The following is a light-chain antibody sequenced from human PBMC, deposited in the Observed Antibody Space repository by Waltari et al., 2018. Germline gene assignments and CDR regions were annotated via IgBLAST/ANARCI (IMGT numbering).Light chain of an antibody. Sequence: DIQMTQSPTSGSASVGDRVTITCRASQDILSWLAWYQQKPGKATKLLISAASGLESGVPSRFSGRGSGTDFTLTISSLQPEDFATYYCQQADRLPLTFGGGTKVEIK. V-gene: IGKV1-12*01. CDR2: AAS. J-gene: IGKJ4*01. CDR3: QQADRLPLT. CDR1: QDILSW.